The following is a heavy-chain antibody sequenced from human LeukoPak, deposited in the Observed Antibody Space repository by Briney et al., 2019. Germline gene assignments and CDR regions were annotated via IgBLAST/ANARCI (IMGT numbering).Heavy chain of an antibody. CDR1: GGSFSGYY. J-gene: IGHJ5*02. CDR3: ARGYWSTQYNWFDP. Sequence: SETLSLTCAVYGGSFSGYYWSWIRQPPGKGLEWIGEINHSGSTNYNPSLKSRVTMSVDTSKNQFSLKLSSVTAADTAVYYCARGYWSTQYNWFDPWGQGTLVTVSS. CDR2: INHSGST. D-gene: IGHD3-3*01. V-gene: IGHV4-34*01.